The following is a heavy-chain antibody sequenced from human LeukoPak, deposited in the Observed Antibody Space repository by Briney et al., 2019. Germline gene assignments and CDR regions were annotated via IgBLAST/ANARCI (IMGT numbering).Heavy chain of an antibody. CDR1: GYTFTGYY. D-gene: IGHD6-13*01. V-gene: IGHV1-2*04. CDR2: INPNSGGT. Sequence: ASVKVSCKASGYTFTGYYMHWVRQAPGQGLEWMGWINPNSGGTNYAQKFQGWVTMTRDTSISTAYMELSRLRSDDTAVYYCAREAAGTQDYFDYWGQGTLVTVSS. CDR3: AREAAGTQDYFDY. J-gene: IGHJ4*02.